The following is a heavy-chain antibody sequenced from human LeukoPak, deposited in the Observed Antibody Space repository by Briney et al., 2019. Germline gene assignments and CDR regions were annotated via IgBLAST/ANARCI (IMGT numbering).Heavy chain of an antibody. D-gene: IGHD1-26*01. J-gene: IGHJ5*02. CDR2: INPNSGGT. Sequence: ASVKVSCKASGYTVTGYYMHWVRQAPGQGLEWTGWINPNSGGTNYAQKFQGRVTMTRDTSISTAYMELSSLRSEDTAIYYCARDNSVGDNAWWFDPWGQGTLVTVSS. CDR3: ARDNSVGDNAWWFDP. V-gene: IGHV1-2*02. CDR1: GYTVTGYY.